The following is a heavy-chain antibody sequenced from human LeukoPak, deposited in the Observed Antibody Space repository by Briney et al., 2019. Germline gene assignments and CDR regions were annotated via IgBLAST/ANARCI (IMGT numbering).Heavy chain of an antibody. V-gene: IGHV3-7*02. CDR3: VRWGVTAGMQD. CDR1: GFTFSDYW. CDR2: INPAGRVT. Sequence: PGGSLRLSCEGSGFTFSDYWMGWVRQAPGKGLEWVANINPAGRVTYNVHSVKGRFTISRDKVKKSTFLQMNSVRAEGTAFYLSVRWGVTAGMQDWGQGTLVTVSS. J-gene: IGHJ4*02. D-gene: IGHD2-2*01.